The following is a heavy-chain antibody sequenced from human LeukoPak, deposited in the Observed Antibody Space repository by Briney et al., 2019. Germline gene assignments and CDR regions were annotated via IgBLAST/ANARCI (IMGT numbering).Heavy chain of an antibody. CDR3: ARDPDIVVVPAAG. Sequence: SETLSLTCTVSGYSISSGYYWGWIRQPPGKGLEWIGSIYHSGSTYYNPSLKSRVTISVDTSKNQFSLKLSSVTAADTAVYYCARDPDIVVVPAAGWGQGTLVTVSS. CDR1: GYSISSGYY. J-gene: IGHJ4*02. V-gene: IGHV4-38-2*02. CDR2: IYHSGST. D-gene: IGHD2-2*01.